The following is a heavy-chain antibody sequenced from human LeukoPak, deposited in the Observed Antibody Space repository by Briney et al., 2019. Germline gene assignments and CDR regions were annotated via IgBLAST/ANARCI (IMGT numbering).Heavy chain of an antibody. CDR2: ISGSGGDS. J-gene: IGHJ4*02. V-gene: IGHV3-23*01. D-gene: IGHD4-17*01. Sequence: GGSLRLSCAASGFTFSSYAMTWVRQAPGKGLEWVSGISGSGGDSYYADSVKGRFTVSRDNSKNTLSLQMSSLRADDTALYYCARVNSPYGDSVRSPSDYWGQGTLVTVSS. CDR3: ARVNSPYGDSVRSPSDY. CDR1: GFTFSSYA.